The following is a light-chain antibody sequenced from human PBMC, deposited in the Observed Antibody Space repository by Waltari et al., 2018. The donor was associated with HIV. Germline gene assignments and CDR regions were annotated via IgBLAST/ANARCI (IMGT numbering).Light chain of an antibody. CDR2: LGS. Sequence: DIVMTQSPLSLPVPPGEPASISCKSSQSLLHSNKKNYLDWYLQKPGQSPQLLIYLGSNRASGVPDRFSGSGSGTDFTLKISRVEAEDVGVYYCMQALQTITFGQGTRLEIK. CDR1: QSLLHSNKKNY. CDR3: MQALQTIT. J-gene: IGKJ5*01. V-gene: IGKV2-28*01.